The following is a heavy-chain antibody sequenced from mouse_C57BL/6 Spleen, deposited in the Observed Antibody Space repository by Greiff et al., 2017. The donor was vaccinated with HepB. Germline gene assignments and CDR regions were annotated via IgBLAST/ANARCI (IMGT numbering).Heavy chain of an antibody. CDR3: AREDYGNYDYAMDY. CDR1: GFTFSSYA. D-gene: IGHD2-1*01. CDR2: ISDGGSYT. J-gene: IGHJ4*01. Sequence: DVKLVESGGGLVKPGGSLKLSCAASGFTFSSYAMSWVRQTPEKRLEWVATISDGGSYTYYPDNVKGRFTISRDNAKNNLSLQMSHLKSEDTAMYYCAREDYGNYDYAMDYWGQGTSVTVSS. V-gene: IGHV5-4*01.